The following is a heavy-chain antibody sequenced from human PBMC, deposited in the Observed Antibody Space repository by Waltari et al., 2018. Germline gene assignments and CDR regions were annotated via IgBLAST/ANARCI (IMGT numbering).Heavy chain of an antibody. D-gene: IGHD6-19*01. J-gene: IGHJ4*02. Sequence: QVQLVESGGGVVQPGRSLRLSCAASGFTFSSYGMHWVRRAPGKGLEWVAVISYDGSNKYYADSVKGRFTISRDNSKNTLYLQMNSLRAEDTAVYYCAKAPRVYSSGWYFDYWGQGTLVTVSS. CDR2: ISYDGSNK. V-gene: IGHV3-30*18. CDR1: GFTFSSYG. CDR3: AKAPRVYSSGWYFDY.